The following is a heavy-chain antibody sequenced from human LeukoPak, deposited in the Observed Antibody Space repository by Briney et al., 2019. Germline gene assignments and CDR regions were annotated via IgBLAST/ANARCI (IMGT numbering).Heavy chain of an antibody. Sequence: GRSLRLSCAASGFTFSSYAMHWVRQAPGKGLEWVAVISYDGSNKYYADSVKGRFTISRDNSKNTLYLQMNSLRAEDTAVYYCARAVGGSWYKGIDYWGQGTLVTVSS. D-gene: IGHD6-13*01. J-gene: IGHJ4*02. V-gene: IGHV3-30-3*01. CDR1: GFTFSSYA. CDR2: ISYDGSNK. CDR3: ARAVGGSWYKGIDY.